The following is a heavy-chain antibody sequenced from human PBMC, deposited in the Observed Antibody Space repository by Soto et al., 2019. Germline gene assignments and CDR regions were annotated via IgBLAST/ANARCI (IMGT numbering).Heavy chain of an antibody. D-gene: IGHD6-13*01. V-gene: IGHV3-30*18. CDR1: GFSLSSSG. CDR2: SSFDGTQQ. CDR3: AKGGSAALIAPSGRDNWFDP. Sequence: PGGSLRLSCTASGFSLSSSGMHWVRQAPGKGLEWLAVSSFDGTQQFYGDSVKGRFTVSRDNSNNTLYLEMNSLRPEDTAVYYCAKGGSAALIAPSGRDNWFDPWGQGTQVTVSS. J-gene: IGHJ5*02.